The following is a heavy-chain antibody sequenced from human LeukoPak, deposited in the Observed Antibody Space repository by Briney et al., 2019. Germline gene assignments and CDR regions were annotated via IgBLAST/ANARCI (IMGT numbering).Heavy chain of an antibody. CDR1: GGTLASYY. V-gene: IGHV1-46*01. CDR2: INPSGGST. Sequence: GASVKVSWGASGGTLASYYMRWVSQAPGPGLEWMGIINPSGGSTSYAQKFQGRVTMTRDTSTSTVYMELSSLRSEDTAVYYCARAQLGRDWFDPWGQGTLVTVSS. J-gene: IGHJ5*02. CDR3: ARAQLGRDWFDP. D-gene: IGHD7-27*01.